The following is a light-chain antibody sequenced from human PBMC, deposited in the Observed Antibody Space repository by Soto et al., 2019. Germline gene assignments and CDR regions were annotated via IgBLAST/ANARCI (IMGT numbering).Light chain of an antibody. CDR3: QQRSNWPIT. V-gene: IGKV3-11*01. Sequence: EIVLTQSPATLSLSPGERATLSCRASQSVNGFLAWYQQKPGQAPRLLIYDASNWATGTPARFSGSGSGTDYNLTISSLEPEDCAVYYCQQRSNWPITFGQGTRLENK. CDR2: DAS. CDR1: QSVNGF. J-gene: IGKJ5*01.